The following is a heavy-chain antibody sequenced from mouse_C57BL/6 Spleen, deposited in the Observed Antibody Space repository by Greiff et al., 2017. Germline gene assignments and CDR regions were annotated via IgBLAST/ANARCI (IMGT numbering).Heavy chain of an antibody. V-gene: IGHV5-9-1*02. CDR2: ISSGGDYL. CDR1: GFTFSSYA. D-gene: IGHD1-1*01. Sequence: EVKVVESGEGLVKPGGSLKLSCAASGFTFSSYAMSWVRQTPEKRLEWVAYISSGGDYLYYADTVTGRFTLSRDNARNTLYLQMSSLKSEDTAMXYCTRLYGSSHPAWFADWGQGTLVTVSA. CDR3: TRLYGSSHPAWFAD. J-gene: IGHJ3*01.